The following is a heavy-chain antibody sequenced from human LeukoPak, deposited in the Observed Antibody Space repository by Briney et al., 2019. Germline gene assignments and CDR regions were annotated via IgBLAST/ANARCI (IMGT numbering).Heavy chain of an antibody. CDR1: GFTFSSYW. CDR2: IKQDGSEK. V-gene: IGHV3-7*01. Sequence: GGSLRLSCAASGFTFSSYWMSWVRQAPGKGLEWVANIKQDGSEKYYVDSVKGRFTISRDNAKNSLYLQMNSLRAEDTAVYYCARDPYYDFWSGYHHFDYWGQGTLVTVFS. CDR3: ARDPYYDFWSGYHHFDY. J-gene: IGHJ4*02. D-gene: IGHD3-3*01.